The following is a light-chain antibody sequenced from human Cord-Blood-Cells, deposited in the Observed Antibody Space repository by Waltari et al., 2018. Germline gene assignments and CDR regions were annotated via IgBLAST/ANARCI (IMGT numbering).Light chain of an antibody. CDR2: GAA. CDR3: QQYNNLPRT. CDR1: QSVSSN. V-gene: IGKV3-15*01. J-gene: IGKJ1*01. Sequence: EMVMTQSPAPLSVSSGERATLSCRASQSVSSNLAWYQQKPAQAPRLLIYGAATRATGIPARFSCSSSGTEFTLTISSLHSEDFPVYYCQQYNNLPRTFGQRTKVEIK.